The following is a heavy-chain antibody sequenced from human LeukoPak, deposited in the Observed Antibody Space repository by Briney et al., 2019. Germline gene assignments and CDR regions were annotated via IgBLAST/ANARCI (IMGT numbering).Heavy chain of an antibody. Sequence: SETLSLTCTVSGGSISSTSYYWGWIRQPPGKGLEWIGSMYYGGATYYNPSLKSRVSISVDTSKNQFSLKLSSVTAADTALYFCARDWIQNWFDPWGQGTLVTVSS. CDR2: MYYGGAT. CDR3: ARDWIQNWFDP. D-gene: IGHD5-18*01. CDR1: GGSISSTSYY. V-gene: IGHV4-39*07. J-gene: IGHJ5*02.